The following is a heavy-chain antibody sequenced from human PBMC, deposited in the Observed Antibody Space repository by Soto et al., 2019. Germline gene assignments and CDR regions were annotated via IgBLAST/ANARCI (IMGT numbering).Heavy chain of an antibody. CDR3: SGSVFP. Sequence: QVQLQESGPGLVKPSQTLSLTCTVSGGSISRGGYYWTWIRQHPGKGLEWIGYIYYSGSTYYNPSPKSRLNISLDTSKNHFSLKLSSVTAADTAVYYCSGSVFPWGQGTLVTVSS. CDR1: GGSISRGGYY. J-gene: IGHJ5*02. V-gene: IGHV4-31*03. CDR2: IYYSGST.